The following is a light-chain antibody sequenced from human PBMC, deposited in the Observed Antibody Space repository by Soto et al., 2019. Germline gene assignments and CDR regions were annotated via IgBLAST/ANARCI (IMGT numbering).Light chain of an antibody. CDR2: DVS. J-gene: IGLJ1*01. Sequence: QSALTQPASVSGSPGQSITISCTGTSSDVGGYNYVSWYQHHPGKAPKLMIYDVSNRPSGVSNRFSGSKSCNTASLIISGLQAEDEADYYCSSYTSSSTLSTYVFGTGTKVTVL. CDR1: SSDVGGYNY. CDR3: SSYTSSSTLSTYV. V-gene: IGLV2-14*03.